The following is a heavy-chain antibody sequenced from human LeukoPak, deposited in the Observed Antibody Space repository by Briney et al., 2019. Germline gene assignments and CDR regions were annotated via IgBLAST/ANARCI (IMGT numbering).Heavy chain of an antibody. J-gene: IGHJ4*02. D-gene: IGHD3-22*01. Sequence: GGSLRLSCAASGFTFSDHYMSWIRQAPGKGLEWVSSISSSSSYIYYADSVKGRFTISRDNAKNSLYLQMNSLRAEDTAVYYCARDPSHYDSSGYYREGYWGQGTLVTVSS. CDR2: ISSSSSYI. CDR3: ARDPSHYDSSGYYREGY. CDR1: GFTFSDHY. V-gene: IGHV3-11*06.